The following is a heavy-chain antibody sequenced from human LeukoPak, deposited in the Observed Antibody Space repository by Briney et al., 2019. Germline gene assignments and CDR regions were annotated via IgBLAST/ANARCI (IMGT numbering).Heavy chain of an antibody. CDR3: ARDLSAVTNPYYYYGMDV. CDR1: GYTFTGYY. V-gene: IGHV1-2*04. J-gene: IGHJ6*02. CDR2: INPNSGGT. D-gene: IGHD4-17*01. Sequence: AASVTVSCKASGYTFTGYYMHWVRQAPGQGLEWMGWINPNSGGTNYAQKFQGWVTMTRDTSISTAYMELSRLRSDDTAVYYCARDLSAVTNPYYYYGMDVWGQGTTVTVSS.